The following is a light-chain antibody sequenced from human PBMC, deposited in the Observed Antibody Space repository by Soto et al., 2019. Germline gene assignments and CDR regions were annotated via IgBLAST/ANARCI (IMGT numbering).Light chain of an antibody. CDR3: CSSEPESTYV. V-gene: IGLV2-23*01. Sequence: QSVLAQPASVSGSPGQSITISCTGTSSDVGAYNSVSWYQQHPHKAPQVIIYKGTQRPSGVSNRFSGSTSGNAASLTISGLQDEEEAAYFCCSSEPESTYVFGSGTKATV. CDR1: SSDVGAYNS. CDR2: KGT. J-gene: IGLJ1*01.